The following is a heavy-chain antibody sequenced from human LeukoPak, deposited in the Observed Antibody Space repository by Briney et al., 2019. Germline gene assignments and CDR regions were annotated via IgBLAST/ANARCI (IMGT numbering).Heavy chain of an antibody. J-gene: IGHJ5*02. CDR2: IRYDGSNK. CDR1: GFTFSSYG. D-gene: IGHD2-2*01. V-gene: IGHV3-30*02. CDR3: AKAEAYIVVVPAARKDRSNWFDP. Sequence: GGSLRLSCAASGFTFSSYGMHWIRQAPGKGLEWVAFIRYDGSNKYYADSVKGRFTISRDNSKNTLYLQMNSLRAEDTAVYYCAKAEAYIVVVPAARKDRSNWFDPWGQGTLVTVSS.